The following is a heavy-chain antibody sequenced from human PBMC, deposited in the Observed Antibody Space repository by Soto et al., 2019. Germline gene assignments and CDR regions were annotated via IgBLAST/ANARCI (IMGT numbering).Heavy chain of an antibody. Sequence: EVQLLESGGGLVQPGGSLRLSCAASGFTFSSYAMSWVRQAPGKGLECVSAIGVSGDTTYYADSVKGRFTISRDNSKNTLYLQMGSLRAEETSVYYCAKVRRFGELSSLYCGQGTLVTVSS. CDR3: AKVRRFGELSSLY. V-gene: IGHV3-23*01. J-gene: IGHJ1*01. D-gene: IGHD3-10*01. CDR1: GFTFSSYA. CDR2: IGVSGDTT.